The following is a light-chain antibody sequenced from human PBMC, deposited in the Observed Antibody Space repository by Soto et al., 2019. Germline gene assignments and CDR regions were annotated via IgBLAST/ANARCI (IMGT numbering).Light chain of an antibody. Sequence: EIVLTQSPGTLPLSPGERATLSCRASQSISSSYLAWYQQKVGQAPRLLIYGASSRATGIPDRFRGSGSGTDFTLTISRLEAEDFAVYYCQQYDSSPWTFGQGTKVEIK. J-gene: IGKJ1*01. CDR3: QQYDSSPWT. CDR1: QSISSSY. CDR2: GAS. V-gene: IGKV3-20*01.